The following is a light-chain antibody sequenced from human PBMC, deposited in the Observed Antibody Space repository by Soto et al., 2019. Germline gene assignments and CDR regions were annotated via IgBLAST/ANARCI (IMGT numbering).Light chain of an antibody. CDR2: RTS. V-gene: IGKV3-15*01. CDR3: QQYNNWPRAT. Sequence: EIVMTQSPATLSFSPGERATLSCRASQSISSNLAWYQQKPGQAPRLLMFRTSSRATGFPARFSGSGSGTEFNLTISSLQSEDFGVYYCQQYNNWPRATFGGGTKVDI. J-gene: IGKJ4*01. CDR1: QSISSN.